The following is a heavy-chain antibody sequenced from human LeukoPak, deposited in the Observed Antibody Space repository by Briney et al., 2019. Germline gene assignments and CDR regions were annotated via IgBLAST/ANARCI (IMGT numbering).Heavy chain of an antibody. J-gene: IGHJ4*02. D-gene: IGHD3-10*01. CDR3: ASRSASGDWFLHY. V-gene: IGHV1-2*02. Sequence: ASVKVSCKASGYTFTGQYRHWVRQAPGQGLEWMGWINPHSGDTHYAQKFQGRVTMTTDTSIGTVHMELSSLTSDDTAVYYCASRSASGDWFLHYWGQGTLVTVSS. CDR2: INPHSGDT. CDR1: GYTFTGQY.